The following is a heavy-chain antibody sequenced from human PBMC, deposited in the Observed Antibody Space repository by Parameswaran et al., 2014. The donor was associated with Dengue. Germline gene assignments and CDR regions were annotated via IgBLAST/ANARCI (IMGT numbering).Heavy chain of an antibody. Sequence: WIRQPQGRGLEWVARSRDTSRSYSTSYAASVKGRFTISRDNSKNSLYLQMNWLKSEDTAVYYCTRGFRFLDMDVWARTTVTVSS. J-gene: IGHJ6*04. D-gene: IGHD3-3*01. V-gene: IGHV3-72*01. CDR2: SRDTSRSYST. CDR3: TRGFRFLDMDV.